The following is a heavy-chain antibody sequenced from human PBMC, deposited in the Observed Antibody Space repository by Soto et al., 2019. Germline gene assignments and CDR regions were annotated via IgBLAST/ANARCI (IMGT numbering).Heavy chain of an antibody. J-gene: IGHJ6*02. D-gene: IGHD4-4*01. Sequence: ASVKVSCKASGYTFTGYYMHWVRQAPGQGLEWMGWINPNSGGTNYAQKFQGWVTMTRDTSISTAYMELSRLRSDDTAVYYCARFRGNHYYYYGMDVWGQGTTVTVSS. CDR2: INPNSGGT. CDR1: GYTFTGYY. V-gene: IGHV1-2*04. CDR3: ARFRGNHYYYYGMDV.